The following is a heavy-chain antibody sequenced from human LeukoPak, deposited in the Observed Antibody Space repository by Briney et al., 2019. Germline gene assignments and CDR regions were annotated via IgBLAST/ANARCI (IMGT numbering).Heavy chain of an antibody. V-gene: IGHV3-33*01. Sequence: GGSLRLSCAASGFTFSSYGMHWVRQAPGKGLEWVAVIWYDGSNKYYADSVKGRFTISRDNSKNTLYLQMNSLRAEDTAVYYCARMNDYDGDFDYWGQGTLVTVSS. D-gene: IGHD4-23*01. CDR1: GFTFSSYG. J-gene: IGHJ4*02. CDR2: IWYDGSNK. CDR3: ARMNDYDGDFDY.